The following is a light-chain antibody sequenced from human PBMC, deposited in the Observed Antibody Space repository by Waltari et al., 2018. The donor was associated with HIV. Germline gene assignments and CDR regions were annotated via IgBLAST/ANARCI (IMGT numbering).Light chain of an antibody. J-gene: IGLJ3*02. V-gene: IGLV2-14*03. CDR3: SSYTSNNTWV. CDR1: RGAIGYYNY. Sequence: QSALTQPASVSGSLGQSITISCPGTRGAIGYYNYVPWYQQHPGQVPKVLIFSVSNRPSGVSSRFSRSKAGNTASLTLSGLQAEDEADYYCSSYTSNNTWVFGGGTKLTVL. CDR2: SVS.